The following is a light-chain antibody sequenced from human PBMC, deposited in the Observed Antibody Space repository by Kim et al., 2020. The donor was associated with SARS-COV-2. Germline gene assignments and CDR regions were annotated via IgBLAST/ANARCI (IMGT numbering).Light chain of an antibody. V-gene: IGKV2-28*01. J-gene: IGKJ2*01. CDR2: LGS. CDR1: QGLLHSNGYNY. Sequence: EPASISYRSSQGLLHSNGYNYLGWYLQKPGQSPQLLIYLGSNRASGVPDRFSGSGSGTDFTLKISRVEAEDVGVYYCMQALQTPNTFGQGTKLEI. CDR3: MQALQTPNT.